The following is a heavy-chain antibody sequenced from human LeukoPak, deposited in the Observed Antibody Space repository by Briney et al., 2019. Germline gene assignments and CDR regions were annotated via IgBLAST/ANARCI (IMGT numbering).Heavy chain of an antibody. V-gene: IGHV1-2*02. CDR2: INPNSGGT. J-gene: IGHJ4*02. CDR1: GYTFTGYY. Sequence: ASVKVSCKASGYTFTGYYMHWVRQAPGQGLEWMGWINPNSGGTNYAQKFQGRVTMTRDTSISTAYMELSRLRSDDTAVYYCARVDLWFGELSPFDYWGQGTLVTVSS. D-gene: IGHD3-10*01. CDR3: ARVDLWFGELSPFDY.